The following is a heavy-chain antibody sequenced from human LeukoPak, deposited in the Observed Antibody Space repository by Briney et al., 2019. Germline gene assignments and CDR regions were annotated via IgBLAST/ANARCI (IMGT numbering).Heavy chain of an antibody. CDR3: ARDLRGCSSTSCYTDYYYYYMDV. J-gene: IGHJ6*03. D-gene: IGHD2-2*02. CDR1: GGTFSSYA. CDR2: TIPIFGTA. Sequence: SVKVSCKASGGTFSSYAISWVRQAPGQGLEWMGGTIPIFGTANYAQKFQGRVTITTDESTSTAYMELSSLRSEDTAVYYCARDLRGCSSTSCYTDYYYYYMDVWGKGTTVTVSS. V-gene: IGHV1-69*05.